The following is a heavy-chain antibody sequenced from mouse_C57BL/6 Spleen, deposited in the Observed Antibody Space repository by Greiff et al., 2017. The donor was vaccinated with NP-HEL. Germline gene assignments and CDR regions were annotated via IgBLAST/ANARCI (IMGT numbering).Heavy chain of an antibody. V-gene: IGHV1-80*01. CDR2: IYPGDGDT. CDR1: GYAFSSYW. J-gene: IGHJ2*01. CDR3: AGSILYYGSSPFDY. Sequence: VQLQQSGAELVKPGASVKISCKASGYAFSSYWMNWVKQRPGKGLEWIGQIYPGDGDTNYNGKFKGKATLTADKSSSTAYMQLSSLTSEDSAVYFCAGSILYYGSSPFDYWGQGTTLTVSS. D-gene: IGHD1-1*01.